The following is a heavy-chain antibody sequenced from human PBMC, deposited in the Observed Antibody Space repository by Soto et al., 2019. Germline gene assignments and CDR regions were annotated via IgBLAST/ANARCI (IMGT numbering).Heavy chain of an antibody. V-gene: IGHV3-30*18. CDR3: AKGVVVTATYFHH. D-gene: IGHD2-21*02. CDR2: ISYDEINK. CDR1: GFTFSTYG. Sequence: LRLSCAASGFTFSTYGMHWVRQAPGKGLEWVAVISYDEINKYYADSVKGRFTISRDNSKNTLYLQMNSLGPKDTALYYCAKGVVVTATYFHHWGQGTLVTVSS. J-gene: IGHJ1*01.